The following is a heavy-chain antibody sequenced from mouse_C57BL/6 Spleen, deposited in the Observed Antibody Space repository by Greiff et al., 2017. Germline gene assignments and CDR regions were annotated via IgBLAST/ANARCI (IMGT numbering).Heavy chain of an antibody. CDR2: IYPGSGST. CDR1: GYTFTSYW. J-gene: IGHJ4*01. Sequence: QVQLQQPGAELVKPGASVKMSCKASGYTFTSYWITWVKQRPGQGLEWIGDIYPGSGSTNYNEKFKSKATLTVDTSSSTAYMQLSSLTSEDSAVYYCARRGTTVVAPYYYAMDYWGQGTSVTSSS. CDR3: ARRGTTVVAPYYYAMDY. V-gene: IGHV1-55*01. D-gene: IGHD1-1*01.